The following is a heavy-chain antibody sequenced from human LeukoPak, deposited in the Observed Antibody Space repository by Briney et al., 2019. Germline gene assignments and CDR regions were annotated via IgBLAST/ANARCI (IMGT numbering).Heavy chain of an antibody. CDR3: AREETVDTAMVPHYYYGMDV. D-gene: IGHD5-18*01. V-gene: IGHV3-11*01. CDR2: ISSSGSTI. CDR1: GFTFSDYY. J-gene: IGHJ6*02. Sequence: GGSLRLSCAASGFTFSDYYMSWIRQAPGKGLEWVSYISSSGSTIYYADSVKGRFTISRDNAKNSLYLQMSSLRAEDTAVYYCAREETVDTAMVPHYYYGMDVWGQGTMVTVSS.